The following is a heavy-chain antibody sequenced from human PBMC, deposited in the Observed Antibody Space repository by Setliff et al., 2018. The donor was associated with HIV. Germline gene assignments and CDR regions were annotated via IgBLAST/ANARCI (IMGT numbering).Heavy chain of an antibody. J-gene: IGHJ3*02. CDR1: GYSFNTYG. D-gene: IGHD3-10*01. V-gene: IGHV1-18*01. Sequence: ASVKVSCKTSGYSFNTYGIGWMRQAPGQGLEWMGWISAYNGKTNLAQRFQGRLTVTTDSSTSTAYMELRSLRSDDTAVYFCARDWNYFASGSNAFDIWGQGTMVTVSS. CDR2: ISAYNGKT. CDR3: ARDWNYFASGSNAFDI.